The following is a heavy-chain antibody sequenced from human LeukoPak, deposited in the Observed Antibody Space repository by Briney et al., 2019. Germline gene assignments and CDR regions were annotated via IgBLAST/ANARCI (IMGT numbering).Heavy chain of an antibody. D-gene: IGHD2-15*01. CDR1: GGSISSYY. J-gene: IGHJ5*02. CDR3: ARDEGYCSGGSCSPKAYNWFDP. V-gene: IGHV4-4*07. CDR2: IYTSGST. Sequence: SETLSLTCTVSGGSISSYYWSWIRQPAGKGLEWIGRIYTSGSTNHNPSLKSRVTMSVDTSKNQFSLKLSSVTAADTAVYYCARDEGYCSGGSCSPKAYNWFDPWGQGTLVTVSS.